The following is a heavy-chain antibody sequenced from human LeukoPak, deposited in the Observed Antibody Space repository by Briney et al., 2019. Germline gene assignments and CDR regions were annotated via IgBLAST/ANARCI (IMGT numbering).Heavy chain of an antibody. V-gene: IGHV4-59*01. CDR1: DGSITNYD. Sequence: SETLSLTCTVSDGSITNYDWSWVRQPPGKGLEFIGHVHYSGTTNYNPSHRSRVTISIDTSKQHFFLKLKSVTAADTAVYYCARGYGDFRVEGRYFHSWGQGTLVTVSS. CDR3: ARGYGDFRVEGRYFHS. J-gene: IGHJ4*02. CDR2: VHYSGTT. D-gene: IGHD4-17*01.